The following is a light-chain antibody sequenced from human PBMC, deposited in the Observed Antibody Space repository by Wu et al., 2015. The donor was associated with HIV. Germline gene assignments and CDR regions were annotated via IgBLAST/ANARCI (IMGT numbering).Light chain of an antibody. J-gene: IGKJ4*01. Sequence: EIVLTQSPGTLSLSPGERATLSCRASQSVSSNYLVWYQQKPGQAPRLLIYGSSNRAAGIPDRFSGSGSGTDFTLTINRLEPEDFAVYYCQQYDGSPLTFGGGPRWRS. CDR2: GSS. CDR3: QQYDGSPLT. CDR1: QSVSSNY. V-gene: IGKV3-20*01.